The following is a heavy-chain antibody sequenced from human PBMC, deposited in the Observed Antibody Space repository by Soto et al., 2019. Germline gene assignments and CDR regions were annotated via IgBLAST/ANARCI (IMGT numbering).Heavy chain of an antibody. CDR1: GYTFSNFW. CDR2: IYPGDHET. Sequence: GESLKISCQCSGYTFSNFWIGWVRQLPGKGLEWMGIIYPGDHETRYSPSFHGKVTISADKSINTAYLQWNSLEASDTAFYFCARSPRSSPYFDYWGQGALVT. D-gene: IGHD6-13*01. CDR3: ARSPRSSPYFDY. V-gene: IGHV5-51*01. J-gene: IGHJ4*02.